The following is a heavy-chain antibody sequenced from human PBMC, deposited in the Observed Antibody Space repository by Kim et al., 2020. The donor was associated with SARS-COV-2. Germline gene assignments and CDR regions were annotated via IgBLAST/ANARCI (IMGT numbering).Heavy chain of an antibody. CDR3: AIIAAAGLYYYYGMDV. J-gene: IGHJ6*02. V-gene: IGHV4-61*06. D-gene: IGHD6-13*01. Sequence: LKSRVTISVDTSKNQFSLKLSSVTAADTAVYYCAIIAAAGLYYYYGMDVWGQGTTVTVSS.